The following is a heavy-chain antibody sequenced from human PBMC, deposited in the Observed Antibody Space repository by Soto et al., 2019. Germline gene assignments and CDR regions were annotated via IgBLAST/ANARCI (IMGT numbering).Heavy chain of an antibody. Sequence: QITLKESGPTLVNPTQTLTLTCSFSGFSLTTNGVGVGWIRQPPGKALEWLALIYWDDDKRHSPSLRSRLTITKDTSKNQVVLTMTDIDPVDAATYYCAHRAAAVEPTGAEYFHHWGQGTLVTVSS. CDR3: AHRAAAVEPTGAEYFHH. CDR2: IYWDDDK. D-gene: IGHD6-25*01. J-gene: IGHJ1*01. CDR1: GFSLTTNGVG. V-gene: IGHV2-5*02.